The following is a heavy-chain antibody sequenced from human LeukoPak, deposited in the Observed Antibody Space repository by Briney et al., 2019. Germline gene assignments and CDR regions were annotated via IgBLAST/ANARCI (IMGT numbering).Heavy chain of an antibody. CDR3: ASLTWGHPGY. Sequence: GGSLRLSCAVSGFTFSSYEMNWVRQAPGKGLEWVSYISSSGRTIYNADSVKGRFTISRDNAKNSLYLQMNSLRAEDTALYYCASLTWGHPGYWGQGTLVTVSS. CDR2: ISSSGRTI. D-gene: IGHD3-16*01. J-gene: IGHJ4*02. CDR1: GFTFSSYE. V-gene: IGHV3-48*03.